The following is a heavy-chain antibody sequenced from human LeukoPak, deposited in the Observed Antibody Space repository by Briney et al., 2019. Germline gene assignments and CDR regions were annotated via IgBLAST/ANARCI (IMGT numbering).Heavy chain of an antibody. D-gene: IGHD6-19*01. V-gene: IGHV4-61*01. Sequence: SETLSLTCTVSGGSVSSGSYYWSWIRQPPGKGLEWIGYSYYSGSTNYNPSLKSRVTISVDTSKNQFSLRLSSVTAADTAVYYCARGTAVAGTWGQGTLVTVSS. CDR2: SYYSGST. J-gene: IGHJ5*02. CDR1: GGSVSSGSYY. CDR3: ARGTAVAGT.